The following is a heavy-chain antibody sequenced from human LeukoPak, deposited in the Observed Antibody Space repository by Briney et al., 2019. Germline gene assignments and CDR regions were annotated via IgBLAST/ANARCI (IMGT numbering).Heavy chain of an antibody. CDR2: ISASGGST. CDR3: AGGNYRYLNY. Sequence: PGGSLRLSCAASRFTFNSFVMSWVRQAPGKGLEWVSSISASGGSTFYADSVKGRFTISRDNSKNTLFLQMYGLRAEDTAVYYCAGGNYRYLNYWGQGTLVTVSS. CDR1: RFTFNSFV. V-gene: IGHV3-23*01. J-gene: IGHJ4*02. D-gene: IGHD3-16*02.